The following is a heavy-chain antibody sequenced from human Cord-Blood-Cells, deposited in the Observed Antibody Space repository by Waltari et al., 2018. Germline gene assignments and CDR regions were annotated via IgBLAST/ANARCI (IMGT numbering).Heavy chain of an antibody. D-gene: IGHD6-19*01. CDR3: ARLAVADAFDI. CDR2: IYSGGST. J-gene: IGHJ3*02. CDR1: GFTVSSNY. V-gene: IGHV3-53*02. Sequence: EVQLVETGGGLIQPGGSLRLSCAASGFTVSSNYMSWVRQAPGKGLEWVSVIYSGGSTYYADSVKGRFTISRDNSKNTLYLQMNSLRAEDTAVYYCARLAVADAFDIWGQGTMVTVSS.